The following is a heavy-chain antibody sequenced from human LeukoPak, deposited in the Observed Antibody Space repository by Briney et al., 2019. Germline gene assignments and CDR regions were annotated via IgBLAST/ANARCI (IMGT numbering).Heavy chain of an antibody. D-gene: IGHD3-16*01. CDR2: IYPSGGST. CDR3: TREAPQTFYFDY. J-gene: IGHJ4*02. Sequence: APVKVSCKASGYTFTSYYMHWVRQAPGQGLEWMGIIYPSGGSTSYVQKFQGRVTMTRDTSTSTVYMELSSLRSEDTAVYYCTREAPQTFYFDYWGQGTLVTVSS. V-gene: IGHV1-46*01. CDR1: GYTFTSYY.